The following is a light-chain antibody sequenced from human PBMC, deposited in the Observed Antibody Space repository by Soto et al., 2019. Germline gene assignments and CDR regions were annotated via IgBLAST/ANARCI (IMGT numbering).Light chain of an antibody. V-gene: IGKV3-20*01. J-gene: IGKJ1*01. Sequence: EMVLTQSPGTLSLSPGERATLSCSASQSVSSSYVGWYQQKPGQAPRPLIYAASSRATGIPDRFSGSGSGTDFTLTISRLETEEFAVYYCQQYGSSPRTFGQGTKVEI. CDR2: AAS. CDR3: QQYGSSPRT. CDR1: QSVSSSY.